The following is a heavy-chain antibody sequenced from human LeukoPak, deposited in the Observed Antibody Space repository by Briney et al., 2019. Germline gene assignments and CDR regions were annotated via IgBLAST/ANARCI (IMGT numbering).Heavy chain of an antibody. J-gene: IGHJ4*02. D-gene: IGHD5-24*01. CDR2: IYHSGST. CDR1: GYSISSGYY. Sequence: SETLSLTRAVSGYSISSGYYWGWIRQPPGKGLEWIGSIYHSGSTYYNPSLKSRVTISVDTSKNQFSLKLSSVTAADTAVYYCARALRDGYNYYFDYWGQGTLVTVPS. CDR3: ARALRDGYNYYFDY. V-gene: IGHV4-38-2*01.